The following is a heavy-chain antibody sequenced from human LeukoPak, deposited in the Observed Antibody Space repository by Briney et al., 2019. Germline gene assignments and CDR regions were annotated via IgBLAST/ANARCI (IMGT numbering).Heavy chain of an antibody. Sequence: ASVQVSCKVSGYTLTELSMHWVRQAPGKGLEWMGGFDPEDGETIYAQKFQGRVTMTEDTSTDTAYMELSSLRSEDTAVYYCATYYYDSSGYYYIAFDIWGQGTMVTVSS. V-gene: IGHV1-24*01. CDR3: ATYYYDSSGYYYIAFDI. D-gene: IGHD3-22*01. J-gene: IGHJ3*02. CDR1: GYTLTELS. CDR2: FDPEDGET.